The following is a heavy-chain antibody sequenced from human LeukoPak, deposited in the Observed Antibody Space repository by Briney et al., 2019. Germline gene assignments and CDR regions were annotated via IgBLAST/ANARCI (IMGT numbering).Heavy chain of an antibody. CDR2: ISYIGST. D-gene: IGHD3-3*01. J-gene: IGHJ5*02. Sequence: SETLSLTCAVSADSFSSHYWTWIRQSPGKGLEWIGYISYIGSTNYNPSLKSRVTISIDTSKNQFTLKLSSVTAADTAVYYCARDQGLKDYDFWSGYPMNWFDPWGQRTLVTVSS. V-gene: IGHV4-59*11. CDR1: ADSFSSHY. CDR3: ARDQGLKDYDFWSGYPMNWFDP.